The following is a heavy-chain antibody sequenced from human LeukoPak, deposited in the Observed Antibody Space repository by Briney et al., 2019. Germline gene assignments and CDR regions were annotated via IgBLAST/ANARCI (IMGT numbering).Heavy chain of an antibody. Sequence: ESGPTLVNPTQTLTLNCTLSGFSLSTGGMCVSWIRQPPGKALEWLARIDWDDDKYYSTSLKTRLTISKDTSKNQVVLTMTNMDPVDTATYYCARTMVRRVITIDYWGQGTLVTVSS. CDR3: ARTMVRRVITIDY. J-gene: IGHJ4*02. CDR2: IDWDDDK. V-gene: IGHV2-70*11. CDR1: GFSLSTGGMC. D-gene: IGHD3-10*01.